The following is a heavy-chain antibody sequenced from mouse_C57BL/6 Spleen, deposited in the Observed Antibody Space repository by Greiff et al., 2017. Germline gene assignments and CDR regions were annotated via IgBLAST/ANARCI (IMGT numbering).Heavy chain of an antibody. J-gene: IGHJ4*01. V-gene: IGHV1-81*01. CDR3: ARREENLGHYYAMDY. CDR1: GYTFTSYG. Sequence: QVQLQQSGAELARPGASVKLSCKASGYTFTSYGISWVKQRTGQGLEWIGEIYPRSGNTYYNEKFKGKATLTADKSSSTAYMELRSLTSEDSAVYFCARREENLGHYYAMDYWGQGTSVTVSS. D-gene: IGHD4-1*01. CDR2: IYPRSGNT.